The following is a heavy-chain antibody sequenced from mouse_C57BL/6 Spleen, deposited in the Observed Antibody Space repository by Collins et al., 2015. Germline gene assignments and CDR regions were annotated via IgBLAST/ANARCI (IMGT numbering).Heavy chain of an antibody. J-gene: IGHJ3*01. CDR3: VREKVWLLRDYYYAMDY. CDR2: INPGNGGT. Sequence: QVQLQQPGTELVKPGASMKVSCKASGYTFTNYWMHWVKQRPGQGLEWIGNINPGNGGTNYNEKFRSRATLTVDKSSSTAYMHLSSLTSEDSAVYFCVREKVWLLRDYYYAMDYWGQGTLVTVSA. D-gene: IGHD1-1*02. V-gene: IGHV1-53*01. CDR1: GYTFTNYW.